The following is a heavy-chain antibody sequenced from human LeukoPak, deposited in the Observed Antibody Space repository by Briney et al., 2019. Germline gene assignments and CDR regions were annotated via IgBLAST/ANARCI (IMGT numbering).Heavy chain of an antibody. D-gene: IGHD3-22*01. CDR1: GFSLRNARMG. V-gene: IGHV2-26*01. J-gene: IGHJ4*02. Sequence: AGPVLVKPTDTLTLTCTGSGFSLRNARMGVSWIRPPRGKDREWLAHVFSDDEKSYSTSLKSRLTISKVTSKSQVVLTMTNMDAVDTATYYCARIREDYYDSSGYYWQPDFDYWGQGTLVTASS. CDR3: ARIREDYYDSSGYYWQPDFDY. CDR2: VFSDDEK.